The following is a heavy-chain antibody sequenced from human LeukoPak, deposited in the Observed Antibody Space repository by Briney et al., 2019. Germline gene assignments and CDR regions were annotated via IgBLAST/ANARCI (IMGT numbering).Heavy chain of an antibody. Sequence: ASVKVSCKASGYTFTNYGISWVRQAPGQGLEWMGWISTYNGNTNYAQNHQGRVTMTTDTSTSTAYMELRSLRSDDTAVYYCARDVQYGSGSYYNPFDLWGRGTLVTVSS. CDR1: GYTFTNYG. J-gene: IGHJ2*01. CDR3: ARDVQYGSGSYYNPFDL. D-gene: IGHD3-10*01. CDR2: ISTYNGNT. V-gene: IGHV1-18*01.